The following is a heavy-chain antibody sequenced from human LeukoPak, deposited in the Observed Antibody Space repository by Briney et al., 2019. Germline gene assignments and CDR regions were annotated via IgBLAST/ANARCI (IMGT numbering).Heavy chain of an antibody. Sequence: GGSLRLSCAASGFTFSSYSMNWVRQAPGKGLEWVSSISSSSSYIYYADSVKGRFTISRDNAKNSLYLQMNSLRAEDTAVYYCARAARIAAAGTTFGYFDYWGQGTLVTVSS. J-gene: IGHJ4*02. CDR1: GFTFSSYS. V-gene: IGHV3-21*01. CDR3: ARAARIAAAGTTFGYFDY. CDR2: ISSSSSYI. D-gene: IGHD6-13*01.